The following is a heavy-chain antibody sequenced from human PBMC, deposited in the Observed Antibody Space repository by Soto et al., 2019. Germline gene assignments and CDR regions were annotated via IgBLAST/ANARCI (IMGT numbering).Heavy chain of an antibody. V-gene: IGHV3-23*01. CDR1: GFTFTNYA. CDR2: ISGNGGTT. D-gene: IGHD1-1*01. Sequence: PVGSLRLSCAASGFTFTNYAMSWVRQAPGKGLEWISAISGNGGTTYFADSMEGRFSVSRDNSKDTLYLQMDSLRAEDTAMYYCVKGQAWTQRGLDYWGRGTLLTVSS. CDR3: VKGQAWTQRGLDY. J-gene: IGHJ4*02.